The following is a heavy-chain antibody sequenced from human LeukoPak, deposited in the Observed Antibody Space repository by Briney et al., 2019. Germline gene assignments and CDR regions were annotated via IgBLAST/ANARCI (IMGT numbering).Heavy chain of an antibody. Sequence: TPSETLSLTCTVSGASINTATYYWTWIRQPAGKGLVWIGRLNTGGSTTYNPSLKSRVTISVDTSKNQFSLKLTSMTAADTAVYYCAKDSAGGYYDSSGFGSYYYMDVWGTGTTVTVSS. CDR2: LNTGGST. CDR1: GASINTATYY. V-gene: IGHV4-61*02. CDR3: AKDSAGGYYDSSGFGSYYYMDV. D-gene: IGHD3-22*01. J-gene: IGHJ6*03.